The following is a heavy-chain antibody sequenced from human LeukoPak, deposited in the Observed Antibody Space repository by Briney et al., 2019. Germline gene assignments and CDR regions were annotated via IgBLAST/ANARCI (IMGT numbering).Heavy chain of an antibody. CDR1: GGTFISYA. V-gene: IGHV1-69*05. D-gene: IGHD2-2*01. CDR3: ARAGYCSSTSCSYPYYYYYMDV. J-gene: IGHJ6*03. Sequence: SVKVSCKASGGTFISYAISWVRQAPGQGLEWMGGIIPIFGTANYAQKFQGRVTITTDESTSTAYMELRSLRSEDTAVYYCARAGYCSSTSCSYPYYYYYMDVWGKGTTVTVSS. CDR2: IIPIFGTA.